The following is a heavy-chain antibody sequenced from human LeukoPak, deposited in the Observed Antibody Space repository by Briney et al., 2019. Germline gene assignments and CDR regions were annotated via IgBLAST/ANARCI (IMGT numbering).Heavy chain of an antibody. Sequence: SETLSLTCAVFGGSFRGYYWSWIRQPPGKGLEWIGYIYYSGSTNYNPSLKSRVTISVDTSKNQFSLKLSSVTAADTAVYYCARGVYYDTSDNWFDPWGQGTLVTVSS. J-gene: IGHJ5*02. D-gene: IGHD3-22*01. CDR3: ARGVYYDTSDNWFDP. V-gene: IGHV4-59*01. CDR1: GGSFRGYY. CDR2: IYYSGST.